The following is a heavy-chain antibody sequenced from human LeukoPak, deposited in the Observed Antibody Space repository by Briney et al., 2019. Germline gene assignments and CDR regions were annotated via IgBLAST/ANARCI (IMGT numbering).Heavy chain of an antibody. CDR2: ISWNSGSI. CDR1: GFTFDDYA. V-gene: IGHV3-9*01. J-gene: IGHJ4*02. Sequence: SLRLSCAASGFTFDDYAMHLVRQAPGKGLEWVSGISWNSGSIGYADSVKGRFTISRDNAKNSLYLQMNSLRAEDTALYYCAKDARAIPGLFDYWGQGTLVTVSS. CDR3: AKDARAIPGLFDY.